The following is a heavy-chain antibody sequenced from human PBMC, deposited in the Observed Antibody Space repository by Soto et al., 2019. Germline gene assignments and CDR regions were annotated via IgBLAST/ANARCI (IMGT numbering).Heavy chain of an antibody. CDR2: ISWNSGSI. Sequence: PGGSLRLSCAASGFTFDDYAMHWVRQAPGKGLEWVSGISWNSGSIGYADSVKGRFTISRDNAKNSLYLQMNSLRAEDTALYYCTKGNSSRGYYYYYGMDVWGQGTTVTVSS. V-gene: IGHV3-9*01. D-gene: IGHD6-6*01. CDR3: TKGNSSRGYYYYYGMDV. CDR1: GFTFDDYA. J-gene: IGHJ6*02.